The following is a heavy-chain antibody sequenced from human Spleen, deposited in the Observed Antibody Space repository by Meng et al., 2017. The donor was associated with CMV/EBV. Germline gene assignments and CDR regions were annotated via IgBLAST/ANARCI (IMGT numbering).Heavy chain of an antibody. Sequence: SETLSLTCTVSGDSIGRNSYYWGWIRQPPGKGLEWIGTIYYRGNTYYNSSLKSRITISVDTSKNQFSLKLSSVTAADTAVYYCARGVREWELLASGYYFDYWGQGTLVTVSS. D-gene: IGHD1-26*01. CDR1: GDSIGRNSYY. V-gene: IGHV4-39*07. J-gene: IGHJ4*02. CDR2: IYYRGNT. CDR3: ARGVREWELLASGYYFDY.